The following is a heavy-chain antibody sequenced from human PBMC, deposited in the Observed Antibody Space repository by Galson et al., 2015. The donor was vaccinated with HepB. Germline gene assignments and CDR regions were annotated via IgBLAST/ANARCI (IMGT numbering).Heavy chain of an antibody. J-gene: IGHJ4*02. V-gene: IGHV3-74*01. D-gene: IGHD1-26*01. Sequence: SLSLSCTASGFTFSSSGMHWVRQAPGEGLEWVSRINRDGGTTNYADSVKGRFTMTRDNGKNTRYLQMNSLRAEDTAVYYCARGDVGHFDYWGQGTLVTVSS. CDR3: ARGDVGHFDY. CDR2: INRDGGTT. CDR1: GFTFSSSG.